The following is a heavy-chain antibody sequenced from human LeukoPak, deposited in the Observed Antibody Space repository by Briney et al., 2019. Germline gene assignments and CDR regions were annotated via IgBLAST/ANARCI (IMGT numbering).Heavy chain of an antibody. CDR2: INPNSGGT. D-gene: IGHD6-13*01. J-gene: IGHJ4*02. Sequence: ASVKVSCKASGYTFTGYYMHWVRQAPGQGLEWMGWINPNSGGTNYAQKFQGRVTMTRDTSTSTAYMELRSLRSDDTAVYYCARDLLGYSSSWGHYWGQGTLVTVSS. CDR3: ARDLLGYSSSWGHY. CDR1: GYTFTGYY. V-gene: IGHV1-2*02.